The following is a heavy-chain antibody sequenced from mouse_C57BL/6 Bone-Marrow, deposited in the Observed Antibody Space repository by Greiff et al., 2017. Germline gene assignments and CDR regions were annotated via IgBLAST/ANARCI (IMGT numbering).Heavy chain of an antibody. V-gene: IGHV1-22*01. J-gene: IGHJ2*01. Sequence: EVQLQQSGPELVKPGASVKMSCKASGYTFTDYNMHWVKQSHGKSLEWIGYINPNNGGTSYNQKFKGKATLTVNKSSSTAYMERRSLTSEDSAVYYCARVPHWDESYWGQGTTLTVSS. D-gene: IGHD4-1*01. CDR1: GYTFTDYN. CDR3: ARVPHWDESY. CDR2: INPNNGGT.